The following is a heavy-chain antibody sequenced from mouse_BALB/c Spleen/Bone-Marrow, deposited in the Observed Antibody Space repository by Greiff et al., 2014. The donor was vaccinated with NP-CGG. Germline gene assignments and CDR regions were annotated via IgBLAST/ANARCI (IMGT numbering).Heavy chain of an antibody. CDR3: ARHEGDYGNYGGMDY. J-gene: IGHJ4*01. D-gene: IGHD2-1*01. Sequence: LEESGAELVKPGASVKLSCKASGYTFTEYIIHWVKQRSGQGLEWIGWFYPGSGSIKYNEKFKDKATLTADKSSSTVYMELSRLTSEDSAVYFSARHEGDYGNYGGMDYWGQGTSVTVSS. CDR1: GYTFTEYI. CDR2: FYPGSGSI. V-gene: IGHV1-62-2*01.